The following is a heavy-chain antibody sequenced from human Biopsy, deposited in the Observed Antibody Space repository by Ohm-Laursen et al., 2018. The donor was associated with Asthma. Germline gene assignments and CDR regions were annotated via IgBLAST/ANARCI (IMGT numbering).Heavy chain of an antibody. Sequence: SLRLSCAASGFTFSSYAMSWVRQAPGKGLEWLAVISYDGSNKYYADSVKGRFTISRDNSKNTLYLQMNSLRAEDTAVYYCARDLHPTNHLGELSEGFDYWGQGTLVTVSS. J-gene: IGHJ4*02. V-gene: IGHV3-30-3*01. D-gene: IGHD3-16*02. CDR3: ARDLHPTNHLGELSEGFDY. CDR1: GFTFSSYA. CDR2: ISYDGSNK.